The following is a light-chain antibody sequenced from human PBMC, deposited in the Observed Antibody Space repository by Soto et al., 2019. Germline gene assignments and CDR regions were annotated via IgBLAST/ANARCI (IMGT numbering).Light chain of an antibody. Sequence: QPVLTQPASVSGSPGQSITISCTGTSSDVGSYNLVSWYQQHPGKAPKLMIYEGSKRPSGVSNRFSGSKSGNTASLTISGLQAEDEADYYCCSYAGSEGVFGGGTQLTVL. CDR3: CSYAGSEGV. CDR2: EGS. CDR1: SSDVGSYNL. V-gene: IGLV2-23*01. J-gene: IGLJ2*01.